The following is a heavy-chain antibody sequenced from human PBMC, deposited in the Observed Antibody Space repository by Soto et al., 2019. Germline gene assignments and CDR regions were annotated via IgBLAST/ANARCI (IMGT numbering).Heavy chain of an antibody. V-gene: IGHV4-34*01. Sequence: QVXLQXWGAGLXXXXXXLXXXCXXYGQSFSGHSWAWIRQPPGKGLEWIGEINESGSTYYNPSLKSRVTISTDTSKNQFSLKLSSVSAADTAAYFCARGSGIVALPGELEDVKYDYWGQGTLVNVSS. CDR1: GQSFSGHS. CDR3: ARGSGIVALPGELEDVKYDY. CDR2: INESGST. D-gene: IGHD1-1*01. J-gene: IGHJ4*02.